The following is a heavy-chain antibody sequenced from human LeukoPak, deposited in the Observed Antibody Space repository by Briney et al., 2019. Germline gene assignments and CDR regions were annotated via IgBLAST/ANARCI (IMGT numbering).Heavy chain of an antibody. CDR1: GFTFSSHS. Sequence: PGGSLRLSCAASGFTFSSHSMNWVRQAPGKGLGWVSSIRSSSSYIYYADSVKGRFTISRDNAKNSLYLQMNSLRAEDTAVYYCARVNSGRQTYDYVWGSYRHLGDDDAFDIWGQGTMVTVSS. D-gene: IGHD3-16*02. CDR2: IRSSSSYI. CDR3: ARVNSGRQTYDYVWGSYRHLGDDDAFDI. V-gene: IGHV3-21*01. J-gene: IGHJ3*02.